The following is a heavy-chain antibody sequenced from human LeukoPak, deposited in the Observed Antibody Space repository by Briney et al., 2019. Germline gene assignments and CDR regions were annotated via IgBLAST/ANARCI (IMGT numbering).Heavy chain of an antibody. J-gene: IGHJ1*01. D-gene: IGHD6-13*01. CDR2: IYHSGST. V-gene: IGHV4-30-2*01. CDR3: AREQLVDAEYFQH. Sequence: PSETLSLTCTVSGGSISSGGYYWSWIRQPPGKGLEWIGYIYHSGSTYYNPSLKSRVTISVDRSKNQFSLKLSSVTAADTAVYYCAREQLVDAEYFQHWGQGTLVTVSS. CDR1: GGSISSGGYY.